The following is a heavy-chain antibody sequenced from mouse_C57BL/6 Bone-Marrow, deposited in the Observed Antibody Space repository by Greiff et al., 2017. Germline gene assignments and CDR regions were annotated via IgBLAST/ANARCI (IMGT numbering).Heavy chain of an antibody. CDR3: ARYGYYGYFDV. CDR1: GYTFTSYW. Sequence: QVHVKQPGAELVKPGASVKMSCKASGYTFTSYWITWVKQRPGQGLEGIGDIYPGSGSTNYNEKFKSKATLTVDTSSSTAYMQLSSLTSEDSAVYYCARYGYYGYFDVGGTGTAVTVSS. J-gene: IGHJ1*03. V-gene: IGHV1-55*01. D-gene: IGHD2-2*01. CDR2: IYPGSGST.